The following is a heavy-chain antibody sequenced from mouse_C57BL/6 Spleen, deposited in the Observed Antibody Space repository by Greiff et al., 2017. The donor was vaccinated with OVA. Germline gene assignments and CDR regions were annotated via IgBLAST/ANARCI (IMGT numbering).Heavy chain of an antibody. V-gene: IGHV1-55*01. CDR2: IYPGSGST. CDR3: ARGGSTMITTGEVDAMDY. J-gene: IGHJ4*01. CDR1: GYTFTSYW. D-gene: IGHD2-4*01. Sequence: QVQLQQPGAELVKPGASVKMSCKASGYTFTSYWITWVKQRPGQGLEWIGDIYPGSGSTNYNEKFKSKATLTVDTSSSTAYMQLSSLTSEDSAVYYCARGGSTMITTGEVDAMDYWGQGTSVTVSS.